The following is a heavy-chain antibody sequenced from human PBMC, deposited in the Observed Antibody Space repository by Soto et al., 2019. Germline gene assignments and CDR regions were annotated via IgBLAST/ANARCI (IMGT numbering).Heavy chain of an antibody. D-gene: IGHD3-22*01. CDR2: ISSSGSII. J-gene: IGHJ4*02. Sequence: RLSCVASGFTCSENYMSWIRQAPGKGLEWVSYISSSGSIIYYADSVKGRFTISRDNAKNSLYLQMNSLRAEDTAVYYCARDLGYYESDGYFDYWGQGALVTVSS. CDR1: GFTCSENY. CDR3: ARDLGYYESDGYFDY. V-gene: IGHV3-11*01.